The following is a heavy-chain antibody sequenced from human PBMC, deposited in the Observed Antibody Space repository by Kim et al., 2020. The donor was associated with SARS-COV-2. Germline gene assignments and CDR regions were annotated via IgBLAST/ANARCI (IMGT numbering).Heavy chain of an antibody. V-gene: IGHV3-30*18. D-gene: IGHD6-19*01. J-gene: IGHJ4*02. CDR1: GFTFSSYG. CDR2: ISYDGSNK. CDR3: AKDQVPWRYSSGWVRGAFDY. Sequence: GGSLRLSCAASGFTFSSYGMHWVRQAPGKGLEWVAVISYDGSNKYYADSVKGRFTISRDNSKNTLYLQMNSLRAEDTAVYYCAKDQVPWRYSSGWVRGAFDYWGQGTLVTVSS.